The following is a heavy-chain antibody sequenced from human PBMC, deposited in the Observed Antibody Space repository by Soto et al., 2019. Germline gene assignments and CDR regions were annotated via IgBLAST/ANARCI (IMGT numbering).Heavy chain of an antibody. CDR2: IIPIFGTA. Sequence: PVKVSCKASGGAFNSYAISWVRQAPGQGLEWMGGIIPIFGTANYAQKFQGRVTITADESTSTAYMELSSLRPEDTAVYYCARDRVRXVTIFGVVNYYYYGMDVWGQGTTVTVSS. CDR1: GGAFNSYA. D-gene: IGHD3-3*01. V-gene: IGHV1-69*01. J-gene: IGHJ6*01. CDR3: ARDRVRXVTIFGVVNYYYYGMDV.